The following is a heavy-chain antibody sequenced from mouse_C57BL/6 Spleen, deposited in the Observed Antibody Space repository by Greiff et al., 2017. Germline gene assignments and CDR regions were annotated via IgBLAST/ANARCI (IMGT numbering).Heavy chain of an antibody. V-gene: IGHV1-69*01. CDR1: GYTFTSYW. CDR2: IDPSDSYT. Sequence: QVQLQQPGAELVMPGASVKLSCKASGYTFTSYWMHWVKQRPGQGLEWIGEIDPSDSYTNYNQKFKGKSTLTVDKSSSTAYMQLSSLTSEDSAVYYCARKGGYDYDGWYFDVWGTGTTVTVSS. CDR3: ARKGGYDYDGWYFDV. D-gene: IGHD2-4*01. J-gene: IGHJ1*03.